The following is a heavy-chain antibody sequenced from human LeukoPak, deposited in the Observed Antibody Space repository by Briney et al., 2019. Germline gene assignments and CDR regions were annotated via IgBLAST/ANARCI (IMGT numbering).Heavy chain of an antibody. Sequence: PSETLSLTCTVSGGSISSYYWSWIRQSPGKGLEWIGYIYYSGSTNYNPSLKSRVTISVDTSKNQFSLKLSSVTAADTAVYYCARGYGDYVWRWFDPWGQGTLVTVSS. CDR2: IYYSGST. J-gene: IGHJ5*02. V-gene: IGHV4-59*01. CDR3: ARGYGDYVWRWFDP. D-gene: IGHD4-17*01. CDR1: GGSISSYY.